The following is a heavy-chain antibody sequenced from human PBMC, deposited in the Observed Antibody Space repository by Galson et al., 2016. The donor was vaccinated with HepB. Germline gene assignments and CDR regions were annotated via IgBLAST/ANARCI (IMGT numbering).Heavy chain of an antibody. CDR2: IYHNGNT. CDR3: ARQGDPLIPWIQLWLPVY. V-gene: IGHV4-4*02. J-gene: IGHJ4*02. Sequence: ETLSLTCAVSGASISRSNWWSWVRQPPGKGLEWIGEIYHNGNTNYNPSLKSRVTISVDTSKNQFSLKLSSVTAADTAVYYCARQGDPLIPWIQLWLPVYWGQGTLVTVSS. CDR1: GASISRSNW. D-gene: IGHD5-18*01.